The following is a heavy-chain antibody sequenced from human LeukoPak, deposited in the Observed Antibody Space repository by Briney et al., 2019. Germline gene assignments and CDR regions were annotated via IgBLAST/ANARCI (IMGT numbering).Heavy chain of an antibody. CDR3: AKDRWGIVATPDY. CDR2: ISGSGGST. J-gene: IGHJ4*02. V-gene: IGHV3-23*01. CDR1: GFTVSSNY. D-gene: IGHD5-12*01. Sequence: GGSLRLSCAASGFTVSSNYMSWVRQAPGKGLEWVSAISGSGGSTYYADSVKGRFTISRDNSKNTLYLQMNSLRAEDTAVYYCAKDRWGIVATPDYWGQGTLVTVSS.